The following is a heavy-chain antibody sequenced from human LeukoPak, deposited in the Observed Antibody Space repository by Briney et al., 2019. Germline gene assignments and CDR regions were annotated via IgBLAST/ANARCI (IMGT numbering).Heavy chain of an antibody. D-gene: IGHD3-22*01. CDR2: LYNSGST. CDR3: AGTYYYDSSGYSRFDH. V-gene: IGHV4-59*01. CDR1: GASISSYY. Sequence: PAETLSLTCTVSGASISSYYWSWIRQPPGKGLEGIGYLYNSGSTSYNPSLKSRVTISLDTSENQFSLKLSAVTAADTAVYYCAGTYYYDSSGYSRFDHWGQGTLVIVSS. J-gene: IGHJ4*02.